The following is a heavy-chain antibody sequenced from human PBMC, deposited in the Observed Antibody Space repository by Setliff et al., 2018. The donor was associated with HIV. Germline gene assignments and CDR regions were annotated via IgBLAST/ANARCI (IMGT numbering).Heavy chain of an antibody. Sequence: GGSLRLSCAASGFTVSSNYMSWVRQAPGKGLEWVSVIYSGGSTYYADSVKGRFTISRDNAKNSLYLQMNSLRAEDTAVYYCAREKGTQSYFWSGYYPSYYYYMDVWGKGTTVTVSS. CDR2: IYSGGST. CDR1: GFTVSSNY. D-gene: IGHD3-3*01. J-gene: IGHJ6*03. V-gene: IGHV3-66*01. CDR3: AREKGTQSYFWSGYYPSYYYYMDV.